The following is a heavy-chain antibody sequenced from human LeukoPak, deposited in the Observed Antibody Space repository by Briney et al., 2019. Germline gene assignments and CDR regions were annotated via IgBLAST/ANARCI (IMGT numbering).Heavy chain of an antibody. CDR2: IYISGST. D-gene: IGHD3-22*01. CDR3: ARDRFYYDSSGYPVTIAHHDAFDI. CDR1: GGSISSYY. Sequence: SETLSLTCTVSGGSISSYYWSWIRQPAGKGLEWIGRIYISGSTNYNPSLKSRVAISVDTSKNQFSLKLSSVTAADTAVYYCARDRFYYDSSGYPVTIAHHDAFDIWGQGTMVTVSS. J-gene: IGHJ3*02. V-gene: IGHV4-4*07.